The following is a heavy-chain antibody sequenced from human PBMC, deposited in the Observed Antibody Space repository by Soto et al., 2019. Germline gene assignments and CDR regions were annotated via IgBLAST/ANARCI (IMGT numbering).Heavy chain of an antibody. D-gene: IGHD2-2*01. CDR2: INPNSGGT. V-gene: IGHV1-2*04. CDR1: GYTFTDYY. Sequence: VKVSCKAFGYTFTDYYVHWVRQAPGQGLEWMGWINPNSGGTNYAQKFQGWVAMTRDTSISTAYMEVSSPKSDDTAVYYCARERVPGATRPDYYYYGMDVWGQGTTVTVSS. CDR3: ARERVPGATRPDYYYYGMDV. J-gene: IGHJ6*02.